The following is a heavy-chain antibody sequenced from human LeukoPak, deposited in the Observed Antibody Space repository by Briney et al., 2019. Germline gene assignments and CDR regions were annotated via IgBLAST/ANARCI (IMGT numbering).Heavy chain of an antibody. CDR1: GFTFSGYG. CDR3: AREGTPAAILYYYYGMDV. D-gene: IGHD2-2*01. Sequence: TGGSLRLSCAASGFTFSGYGMHWVRQAPGKGLEWVAVIWYDGSNKYYADSVKGRFTISRDNSKNTLFLQMNSLRAEDTAVYYCAREGTPAAILYYYYGMDVWGQGTTVAVSS. CDR2: IWYDGSNK. V-gene: IGHV3-33*01. J-gene: IGHJ6*02.